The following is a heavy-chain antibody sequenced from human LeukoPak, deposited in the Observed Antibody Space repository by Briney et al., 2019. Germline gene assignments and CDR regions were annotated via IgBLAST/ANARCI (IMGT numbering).Heavy chain of an antibody. V-gene: IGHV4-34*01. D-gene: IGHD6-13*01. CDR1: GGSFSGYY. CDR2: INHSGGT. J-gene: IGHJ6*03. Sequence: SETLSLTCAVYGGSFSGYYWSWIRQPPGKGLEWIGEINHSGGTNYNPSLKSRVTISVDTSKSQFSLKLSSVTAADTAVYYCARAQIAAAGTYYMDVWGKGTTVTVSS. CDR3: ARAQIAAAGTYYMDV.